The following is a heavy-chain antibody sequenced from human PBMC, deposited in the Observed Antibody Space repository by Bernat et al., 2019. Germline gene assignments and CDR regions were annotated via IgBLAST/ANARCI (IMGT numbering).Heavy chain of an antibody. J-gene: IGHJ4*02. Sequence: QVQLVESGGGVVQPGRSLRISCAASGFTFSNYGMHWVRQAPGKGLEWVAVIWYDGTNKYYAGSVKGRFTISRDNSKNTLYLQMNSLKAEDTAVYYCARDPGSATTGIDYWGQGTLVTVSS. V-gene: IGHV3-33*01. CDR2: IWYDGTNK. D-gene: IGHD1-1*01. CDR3: ARDPGSATTGIDY. CDR1: GFTFSNYG.